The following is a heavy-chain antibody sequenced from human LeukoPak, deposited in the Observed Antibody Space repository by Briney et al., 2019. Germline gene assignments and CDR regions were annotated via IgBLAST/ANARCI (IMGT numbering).Heavy chain of an antibody. CDR1: GGPFSGYY. Sequence: SETLSLTCAVYGGPFSGYYWSWIRQPPGKGLEWIGEINHSGSTNYNPSLKSRVTISVDTSKNQFSLKLSSVTAADTAVYYCARGDHYYGSGSYYYYYFDYWGQGTLVTVSS. D-gene: IGHD3-10*01. CDR3: ARGDHYYGSGSYYYYYFDY. J-gene: IGHJ4*02. CDR2: INHSGST. V-gene: IGHV4-34*01.